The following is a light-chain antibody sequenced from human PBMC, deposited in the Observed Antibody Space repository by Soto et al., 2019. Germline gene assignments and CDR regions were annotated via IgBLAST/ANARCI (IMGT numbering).Light chain of an antibody. V-gene: IGKV3-11*01. Sequence: EIVMTQSPATLSVSPGERATLSCRASQSVSSYLAWYQQKAGQAPRLLIYDASNRATGIPARFSGSASGTDFTLTISSLQPEDFATYYCQQSHSTPLTFGGGTKVDIK. CDR2: DAS. CDR1: QSVSSY. J-gene: IGKJ4*01. CDR3: QQSHSTPLT.